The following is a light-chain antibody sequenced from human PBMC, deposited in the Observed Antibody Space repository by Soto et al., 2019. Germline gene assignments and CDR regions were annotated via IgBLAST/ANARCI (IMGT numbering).Light chain of an antibody. J-gene: IGKJ1*01. Sequence: DIQMPQSPSTLSASVGDRVTIPCRASQSCGTSLAWYQQRPGKAPNLLIYKASNLESGVPSRFSGSGSGTEFTLTISSVQPDEFATYYCQKYNKYWTVGQGTKVEIK. V-gene: IGKV1-5*03. CDR1: QSCGTS. CDR2: KAS. CDR3: QKYNKYWT.